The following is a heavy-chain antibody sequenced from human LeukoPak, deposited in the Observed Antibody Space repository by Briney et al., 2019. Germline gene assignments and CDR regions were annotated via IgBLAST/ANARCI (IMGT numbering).Heavy chain of an antibody. V-gene: IGHV4-59*01. CDR1: GGSISSYY. D-gene: IGHD5-12*01. J-gene: IGHJ4*02. Sequence: PSETLSLTCTVSGGSISSYYWSWIRQPPGKGLEWIGYIYYSGSTNYNPSLKSRVTISVDTSKSQFSLKLSSVTAADTAVYYCARGRHIGYAYFGYWGQGTLVTVSS. CDR2: IYYSGST. CDR3: ARGRHIGYAYFGY.